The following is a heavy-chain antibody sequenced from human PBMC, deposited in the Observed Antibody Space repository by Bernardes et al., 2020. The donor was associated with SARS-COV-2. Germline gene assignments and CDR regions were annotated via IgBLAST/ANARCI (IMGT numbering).Heavy chain of an antibody. J-gene: IGHJ4*02. CDR2: IWYDGSRT. Sequence: GGSLRLSCVVSGFTFSSYGMHWVRQAPGKGLEWVAVIWYDGSRTYYADSVKGRFTISRDNSKNTLYVQMNSLRADDTAVYYCVRYNSAIWGQGTLVTVSS. D-gene: IGHD6-25*01. CDR3: VRYNSAI. CDR1: GFTFSSYG. V-gene: IGHV3-33*08.